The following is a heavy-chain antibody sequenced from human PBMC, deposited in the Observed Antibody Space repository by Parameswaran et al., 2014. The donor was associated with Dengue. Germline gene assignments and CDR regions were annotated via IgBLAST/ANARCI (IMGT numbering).Heavy chain of an antibody. CDR2: ISAYNGNT. CDR3: ARGSIPYYYYGMDV. D-gene: IGHD6-6*01. J-gene: IGHJ6*02. V-gene: IGHV1-18*01. Sequence: WVRQAPGQGLEWMGWISAYNGNTNYAQKLQGRVTMTTDTSTSTAYMELRSLRSDDTAVYYCARGSIPYYYYGMDVWGQGTTVTVSS.